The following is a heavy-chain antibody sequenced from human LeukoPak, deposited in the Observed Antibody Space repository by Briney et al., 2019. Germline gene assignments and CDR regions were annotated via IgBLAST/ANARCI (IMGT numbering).Heavy chain of an antibody. D-gene: IGHD2-15*01. CDR3: ARPPFCCGGSCYSPIDF. J-gene: IGHJ4*02. Sequence: GESLKISCKGSGYSFTSYWIGWVRQMPGKGLEWMGIIYPGDSDTRYSPSFQGQVTISADKSISTAYLQWSSLKASDTAMYYCARPPFCCGGSCYSPIDFWGQGTLVTVSS. CDR2: IYPGDSDT. V-gene: IGHV5-51*01. CDR1: GYSFTSYW.